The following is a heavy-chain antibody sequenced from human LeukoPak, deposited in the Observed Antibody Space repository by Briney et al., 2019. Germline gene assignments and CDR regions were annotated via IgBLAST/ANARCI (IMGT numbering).Heavy chain of an antibody. V-gene: IGHV3-30-3*01. CDR1: GFTFSSYA. J-gene: IGHJ4*02. D-gene: IGHD3-10*01. Sequence: GGSLRLSCAASGFTFSSYAMHWVRQAPGGGLEWVAVISYDGSDKYYADSVKGRFTISRDNSKNTVYLQMDSLRPEDTAVYYCARVPYGSGTYTDYWGRGTLVTVSS. CDR2: ISYDGSDK. CDR3: ARVPYGSGTYTDY.